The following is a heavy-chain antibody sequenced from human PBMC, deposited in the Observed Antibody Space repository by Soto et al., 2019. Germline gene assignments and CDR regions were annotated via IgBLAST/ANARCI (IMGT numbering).Heavy chain of an antibody. D-gene: IGHD1-26*01. CDR3: ARDRGSYALDY. J-gene: IGHJ4*02. V-gene: IGHV1-18*01. Sequence: QVQLVQSGAEVKKPGASVKVSCKASGYTFTSYGISWVRQAPGQGLEWMGWISAYNGNTNYEQKLQGRVTRTTDTPTSTADMDVRSLRSDATAVYYCARDRGSYALDYWGQGTLVTVSS. CDR1: GYTFTSYG. CDR2: ISAYNGNT.